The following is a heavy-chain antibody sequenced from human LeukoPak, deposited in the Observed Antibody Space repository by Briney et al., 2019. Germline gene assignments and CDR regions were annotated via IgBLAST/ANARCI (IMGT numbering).Heavy chain of an antibody. D-gene: IGHD4-23*01. CDR2: IYYSGST. J-gene: IGHJ4*02. V-gene: IGHV4-30-4*08. CDR1: GGSISSGDYY. CDR3: AREAGSLYGGNSRFDY. Sequence: SETLSLTCTVSGGSISSGDYYWSWIRQPPGKGLEWVGYIYYSGSTYYNPSLKNRVTISVDTSKNQFSLKLSSVTAADTAVYYCAREAGSLYGGNSRFDYWGQGTLVTVSS.